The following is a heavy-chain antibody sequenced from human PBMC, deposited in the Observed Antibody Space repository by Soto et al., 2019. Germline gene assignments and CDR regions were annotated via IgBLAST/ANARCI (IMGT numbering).Heavy chain of an antibody. CDR3: ARGLISRSYCDY. Sequence: QVQLQESGPGLVKPSQTLSLTCTVSGGSISSVGSYWSWLRQHPGRGLEWIGYIFDSGNTYYNSSLSIRLTISVDTSKNQFSLNLKSVTAADTAVYFCARGLISRSYCDYWGQGTLVSVSS. V-gene: IGHV4-31*03. CDR2: IFDSGNT. CDR1: GGSISSVGSY. J-gene: IGHJ4*02. D-gene: IGHD6-13*01.